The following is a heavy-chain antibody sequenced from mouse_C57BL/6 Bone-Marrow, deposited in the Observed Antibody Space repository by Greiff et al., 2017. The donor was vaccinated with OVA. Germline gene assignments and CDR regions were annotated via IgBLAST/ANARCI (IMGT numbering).Heavy chain of an antibody. D-gene: IGHD4-1*01. CDR3: ARYGTLYYFHY. CDR2: IYPGDGDT. CDR1: GYAFSSSW. J-gene: IGHJ2*01. Sequence: QVQLQQSGPELVKPGASVKISCKASGYAFSSSWMNWVKQRPGKGLEWIGRIYPGDGDTNYNGKFKGKATLTADKSSSTAYMQLSSLTSEDSAVYFCARYGTLYYFHYWGQGTTLTVSS. V-gene: IGHV1-82*01.